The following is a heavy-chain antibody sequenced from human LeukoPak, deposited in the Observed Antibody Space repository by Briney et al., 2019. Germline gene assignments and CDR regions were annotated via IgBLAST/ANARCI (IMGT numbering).Heavy chain of an antibody. CDR3: ASGDTAMAPLGY. Sequence: SETLSLTCTVSGGSISTYYWSWIRQPPGKGLEWIGYIYHSGSTSYNPSLKSRVTISVDTSKNQFSLKLSSVTAADTAVYYCASGDTAMAPLGYWGQGTLVTVSS. V-gene: IGHV4-59*12. D-gene: IGHD5-18*01. J-gene: IGHJ4*02. CDR1: GGSISTYY. CDR2: IYHSGST.